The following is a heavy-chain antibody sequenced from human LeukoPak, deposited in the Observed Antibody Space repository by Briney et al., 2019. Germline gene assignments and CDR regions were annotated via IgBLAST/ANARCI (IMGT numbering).Heavy chain of an antibody. D-gene: IGHD2-2*01. J-gene: IGHJ4*02. Sequence: ASVKASCKPSGYTFTVNYLHWVRQAPGQGLKWVGWMNPNSGVTVYAQNFQGRVTMTRDTSISTAYMELSSLTSDDTAVYYCTRGAGTSWFDYWGQGSLVTVSS. V-gene: IGHV1-2*02. CDR2: MNPNSGVT. CDR3: TRGAGTSWFDY. CDR1: GYTFTVNY.